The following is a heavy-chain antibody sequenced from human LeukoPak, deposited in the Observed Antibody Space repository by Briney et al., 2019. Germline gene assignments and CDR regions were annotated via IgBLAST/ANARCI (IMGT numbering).Heavy chain of an antibody. D-gene: IGHD3-22*01. J-gene: IGHJ4*02. V-gene: IGHV5-51*01. CDR3: ARRSGSYYYDSSGYYHYFDY. Sequence: GESLKISCKGSGYSFTSYWIGWVRQMPGKGLEWMGIIYPGDSDTRYSPSFQGQVTISADKSISTAYLQWSSLKASDTAMYYCARRSGSYYYDSSGYYHYFDYWGQGTLVTVSS. CDR2: IYPGDSDT. CDR1: GYSFTSYW.